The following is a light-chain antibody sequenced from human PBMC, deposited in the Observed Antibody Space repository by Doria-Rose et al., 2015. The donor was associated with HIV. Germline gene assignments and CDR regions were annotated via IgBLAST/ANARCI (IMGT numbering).Light chain of an antibody. CDR3: QSYDDNDPVV. V-gene: IGLV6-57*01. CDR2: EDN. Sequence: ISCIRSRGSIASYYVQWYQQRPGSSPTTVIYEDNQRPSGVPDRFSGSIDSSTNSASLTISGLQTEDEADYYCQSYDDNDPVVFGGGTKLTVL. CDR1: RGSIASYY. J-gene: IGLJ2*01.